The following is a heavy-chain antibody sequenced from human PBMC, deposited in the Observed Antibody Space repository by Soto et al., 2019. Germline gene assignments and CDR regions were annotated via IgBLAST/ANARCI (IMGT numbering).Heavy chain of an antibody. V-gene: IGHV3-15*07. CDR3: TTLRITERIDY. D-gene: IGHD1-20*01. CDR2: IKSNTDGGTT. J-gene: IGHJ4*02. CDR1: GFTFSDAW. Sequence: PGGSLRLSCAASGFTFSDAWMNWVRQAPGKGLEWVGRIKSNTDGGTTDYAAPVKGRFTISRDDSRDTLYLQMNSLKTEDTAVYYCTTLRITERIDYLGQGTLVTVSS.